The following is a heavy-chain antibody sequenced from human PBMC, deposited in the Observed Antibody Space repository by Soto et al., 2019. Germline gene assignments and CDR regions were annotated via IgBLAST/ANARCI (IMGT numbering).Heavy chain of an antibody. CDR1: GFTFSSYW. CDR3: ARDYPGGSYYDY. CDR2: INQDGSEK. D-gene: IGHD1-26*01. V-gene: IGHV3-7*03. Sequence: GGSLRLSCAASGFTFSSYWMSWVRQAPGKGLEWVARINQDGSEKYYVDSVKGRFTISRDNAKNSLYLQMNSLRAEDTAVYYCARDYPGGSYYDYWGQGTLVTGLL. J-gene: IGHJ4*02.